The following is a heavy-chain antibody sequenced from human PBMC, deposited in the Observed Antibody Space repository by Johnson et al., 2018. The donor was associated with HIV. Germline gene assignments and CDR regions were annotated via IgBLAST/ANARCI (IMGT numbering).Heavy chain of an antibody. CDR1: GFTVSSNY. V-gene: IGHV3-66*02. CDR2: IYSGGGT. D-gene: IGHD2-2*01. J-gene: IGHJ3*02. CDR3: ARPGIVVLPAGAFDI. Sequence: SGFTVSSNYMSWVRQAPGKGLEWVSVIYSGGGTYYADSVKGRFTISRDNSKNTLYLQMKSLRGDDTAVSYCARPGIVVLPAGAFDIWGPGTMVTVSS.